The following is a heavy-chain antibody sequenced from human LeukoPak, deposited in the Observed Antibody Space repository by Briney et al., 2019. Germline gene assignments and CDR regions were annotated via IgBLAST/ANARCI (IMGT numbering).Heavy chain of an antibody. CDR2: VYYTGST. V-gene: IGHV4-39*01. CDR1: GGSISSSAYF. J-gene: IGHJ4*02. D-gene: IGHD1-1*01. Sequence: TSETLSLTCTVSGGSISSSAYFWVWIRQPPGKGLEWIGSVYYTGSTYYNPSLKSRVTISVDTSKNQFSLKLTSVTAADTAVYYCATWRTAKTGFDYWGQGTLVTVSS. CDR3: ATWRTAKTGFDY.